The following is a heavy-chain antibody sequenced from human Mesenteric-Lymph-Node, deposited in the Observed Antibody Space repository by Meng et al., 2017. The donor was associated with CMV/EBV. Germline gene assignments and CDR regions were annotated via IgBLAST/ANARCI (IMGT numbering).Heavy chain of an antibody. J-gene: IGHJ6*02. D-gene: IGHD3-3*01. CDR3: ARTPYYDFWGGYRAGETHHCGMDV. CDR2: IYYSGST. Sequence: WGSLRLSCTVSGGSISSYYWSWIRQPPGKGLEWIGYIYYSGSTNYNPSLKSRVTISVDTSKDQFSLKLGSVTAADTAVYYCARTPYYDFWGGYRAGETHHCGMDVWGQGTTVTVSS. V-gene: IGHV4-59*01. CDR1: GGSISSYY.